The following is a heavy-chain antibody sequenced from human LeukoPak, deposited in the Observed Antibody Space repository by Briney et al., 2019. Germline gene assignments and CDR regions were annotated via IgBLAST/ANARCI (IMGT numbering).Heavy chain of an antibody. Sequence: SETLSLTCAVYGGSFSGYYWSWIRQPPGKGLEWIGEINHSGSTNYNPSLKSRVTISVDTSKNQFSLKLSSVTAADTAVYYCARLSSLANIAARGRTWFDTWGQGSLVTVSS. D-gene: IGHD6-6*01. CDR2: INHSGST. CDR1: GGSFSGYY. V-gene: IGHV4-34*01. CDR3: ARLSSLANIAARGRTWFDT. J-gene: IGHJ5*02.